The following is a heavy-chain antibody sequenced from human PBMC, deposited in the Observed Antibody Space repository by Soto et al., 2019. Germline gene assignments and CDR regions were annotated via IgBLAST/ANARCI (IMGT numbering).Heavy chain of an antibody. D-gene: IGHD3-22*01. Sequence: GGSLRLSCAASGFTFSNAWMNWVRQAPGKGLEWVGRIKSKTDGGTTDYAAPVKGRFTISRDDSKNTLYLQMNSLKTEDTAVYYCTTDPVTMIVVVPSPCWGQGTLVTVSS. V-gene: IGHV3-15*07. J-gene: IGHJ4*02. CDR3: TTDPVTMIVVVPSPC. CDR1: GFTFSNAW. CDR2: IKSKTDGGTT.